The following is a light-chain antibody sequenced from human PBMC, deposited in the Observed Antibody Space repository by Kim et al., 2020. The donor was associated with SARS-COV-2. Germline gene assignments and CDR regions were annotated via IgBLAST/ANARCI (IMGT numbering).Light chain of an antibody. CDR2: EVS. V-gene: IGKV2-30*02. Sequence: DVVMTQSPLSLPVTLGQPASISCRSSQSLVHRVGKTYLSWFQQRPGQPPRRLIYEVSDRDSGVPDRFSGGGSGTEFTLKISRVEAEDVAVYYCMQATHWPPGVALGQGTKLEI. J-gene: IGKJ2*01. CDR1: QSLVHRVGKTY. CDR3: MQATHWPPGVA.